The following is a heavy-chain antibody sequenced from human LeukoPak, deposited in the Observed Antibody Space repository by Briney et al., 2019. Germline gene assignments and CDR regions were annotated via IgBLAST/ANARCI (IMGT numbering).Heavy chain of an antibody. D-gene: IGHD2-15*01. CDR3: ARVRDIVVVVAATPYYYMDV. V-gene: IGHV4-39*07. J-gene: IGHJ6*03. CDR1: GGSISTSSYS. CDR2: INHSGST. Sequence: PSETLSLTCTVSGGSISTSSYSWGWIRQPPGKGLEWIGEINHSGSTNYNPSLKSRVTISVDTSKNQFSLTLSSVTAADTAVYYCARVRDIVVVVAATPYYYMDVWGKGTTVTVSS.